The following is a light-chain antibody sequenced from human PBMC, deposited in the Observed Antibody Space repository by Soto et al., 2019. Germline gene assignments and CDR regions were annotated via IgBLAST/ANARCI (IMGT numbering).Light chain of an antibody. Sequence: QSVRTRPASVSGSPGQSVTISCTGPRSDIGDSNFISWYQHSPGKAPRLLIYEVNNRPSGVSKRFSGSKAGNTASLTISGLLDDDEADYFCASFRSGTILVFGSGTKVTVL. CDR1: RSDIGDSNF. CDR2: EVN. CDR3: ASFRSGTILV. J-gene: IGLJ1*01. V-gene: IGLV2-14*01.